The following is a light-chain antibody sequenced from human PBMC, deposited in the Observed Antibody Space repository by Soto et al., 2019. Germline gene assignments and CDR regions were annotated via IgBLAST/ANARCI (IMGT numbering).Light chain of an antibody. CDR2: DAS. CDR3: QQRYSWPPLT. Sequence: EIVLTQSPATLSLSPGERATLSCRASQTVYSYLAWYQQRPGQAPRLLIFDASNRATGVPARFRGSGSGTDFTLTISSLEPEDFAVYYCQQRYSWPPLTFGGGTKVEIK. J-gene: IGKJ4*01. V-gene: IGKV3-11*01. CDR1: QTVYSY.